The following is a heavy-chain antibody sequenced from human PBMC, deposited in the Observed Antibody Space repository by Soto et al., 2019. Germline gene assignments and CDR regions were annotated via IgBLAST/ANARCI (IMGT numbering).Heavy chain of an antibody. CDR1: GGSISSSSYY. V-gene: IGHV4-39*01. CDR3: SEVSNYYYGMDV. D-gene: IGHD2-8*01. J-gene: IGHJ6*02. CDR2: IYYSGST. Sequence: SETLSLTCTVSGGSISSSSYYWGWIRQPPGKGLEWIGSIYYSGSTYYNPSLKSRVTISVDTSKNQFSLKLSSVTAADTAVYYCSEVSNYYYGMDVWGQGTTVTVSS.